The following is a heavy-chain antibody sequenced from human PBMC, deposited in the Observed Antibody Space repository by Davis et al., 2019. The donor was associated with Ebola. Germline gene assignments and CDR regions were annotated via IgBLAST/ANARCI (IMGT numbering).Heavy chain of an antibody. Sequence: SETLSLTCTVSGGSISSYYWSWIRQHPGKGLEWIGYIYYSGSTYYNPSLKSRVTISVDTSKNQFSLKLSSVTAADTAVYYCARLTYYYDSSGYLLLGDAFDIWGQGTMVTVSS. CDR2: IYYSGST. J-gene: IGHJ3*02. V-gene: IGHV4-59*01. D-gene: IGHD3-22*01. CDR3: ARLTYYYDSSGYLLLGDAFDI. CDR1: GGSISSYY.